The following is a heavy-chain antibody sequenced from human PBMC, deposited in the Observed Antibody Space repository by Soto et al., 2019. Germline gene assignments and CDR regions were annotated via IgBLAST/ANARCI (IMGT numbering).Heavy chain of an antibody. J-gene: IGHJ5*02. Sequence: SDPTLLNPTQTLTLTCNYSGSSISNKGVAVSWLRQPARKALEWLVIINWVDDKRDRSYLTHRLTITKDTSKNQVVLTMTNVDTVDTATYYCAHLHANRGYDRWNDPCGQATLVTVS. CDR1: GSSISNKGVA. V-gene: IGHV2-5*02. CDR3: AHLHANRGYDRWNDP. D-gene: IGHD5-12*01. CDR2: INWVDDK.